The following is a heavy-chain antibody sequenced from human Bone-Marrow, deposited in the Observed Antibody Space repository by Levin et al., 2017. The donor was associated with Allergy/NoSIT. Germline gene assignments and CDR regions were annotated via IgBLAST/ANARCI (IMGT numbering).Heavy chain of an antibody. CDR1: GGSLSGYY. CDR3: ARWWGSPREGADY. CDR2: IDERGST. J-gene: IGHJ4*02. Sequence: SETLSLTCAVYGGSLSGYYWSWIRQMPGKGLEWIGEIDERGSTDYHPSLKSRVTISIDRSKDHFSLKLNSVTAADTAVYYCARWWGSPREGADYWGQGTLVTVSS. V-gene: IGHV4-34*01. D-gene: IGHD2-15*01.